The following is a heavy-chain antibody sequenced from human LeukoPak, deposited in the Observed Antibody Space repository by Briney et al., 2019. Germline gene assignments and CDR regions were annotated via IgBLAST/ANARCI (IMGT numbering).Heavy chain of an antibody. Sequence: SETLSLTCTLSGGSISSGGYYWSWIRQPPGKGLEWIGYIYYSGSTNYNPSLKSRVTISVDTSKNQFSLKLSSVTAADTAVYYCARRRARDGYTFDYWGQGTLVTVSS. CDR3: ARRRARDGYTFDY. V-gene: IGHV4-61*08. D-gene: IGHD5-24*01. CDR2: IYYSGST. CDR1: GGSISSGGYY. J-gene: IGHJ4*02.